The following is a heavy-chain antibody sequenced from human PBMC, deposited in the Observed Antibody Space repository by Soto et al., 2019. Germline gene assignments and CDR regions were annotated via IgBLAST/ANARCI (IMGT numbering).Heavy chain of an antibody. Sequence: GGSLRLSCAASGFTFDDYAMHWVRQAPGKGLEWVSGISWNSGSIGYADSVKGRFTISRDNAKNSLYLQMNSLRAEDTALYYCAKDGRAVAGLGANFDYWGQGTLVTVSS. D-gene: IGHD6-19*01. J-gene: IGHJ4*02. CDR3: AKDGRAVAGLGANFDY. CDR2: ISWNSGSI. CDR1: GFTFDDYA. V-gene: IGHV3-9*01.